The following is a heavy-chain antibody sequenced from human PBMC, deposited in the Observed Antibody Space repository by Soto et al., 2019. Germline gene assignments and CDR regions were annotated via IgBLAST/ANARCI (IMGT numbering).Heavy chain of an antibody. CDR3: SRTDYSNYYYYYMDV. Sequence: PGESLKISCKGSGYSFTSYWIGWVRQMPGKGLEWMGIIYPGDSDTRYSPSFQGQVTISADKSISTAYLQWSSLMASETAMYYCSRTDYSNYYYYYMDVWGKGTTVTVSS. CDR1: GYSFTSYW. CDR2: IYPGDSDT. V-gene: IGHV5-51*01. J-gene: IGHJ6*03. D-gene: IGHD4-4*01.